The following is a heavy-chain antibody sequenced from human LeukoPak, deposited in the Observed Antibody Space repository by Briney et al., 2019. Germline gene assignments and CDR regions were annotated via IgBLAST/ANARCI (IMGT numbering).Heavy chain of an antibody. CDR3: VKDDGWVQYAD. Sequence: GGSLRLSCAASGFTFSHHGMNWVRQAPGKGLEWVSGIRTDGVTTYYADSVKGRFTISKDNSKNTVFLQMNSLRAEDTAVYYCVKDDGWVQYADWGQGTLVTVSS. CDR2: IRTDGVTT. V-gene: IGHV3-23*01. CDR1: GFTFSHHG. D-gene: IGHD5-24*01. J-gene: IGHJ4*02.